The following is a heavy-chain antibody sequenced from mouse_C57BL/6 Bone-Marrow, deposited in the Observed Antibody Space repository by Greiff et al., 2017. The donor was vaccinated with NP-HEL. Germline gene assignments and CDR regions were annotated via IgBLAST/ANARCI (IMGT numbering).Heavy chain of an antibody. Sequence: QVQLQQSGSELRSPGSSVKLSCKDFDSEVFPIAYMSWVRQKPGHGFEWIGGILPSIGRTIYGEKLEDKATLDADTLSNTAYLELNSLTSEDSAIYYCARGLYYYGSSWDFDVWGTGTTVTVSS. CDR1: DSEVFPIAY. J-gene: IGHJ1*03. CDR2: ILPSIGRT. D-gene: IGHD1-1*01. V-gene: IGHV15-2*01. CDR3: ARGLYYYGSSWDFDV.